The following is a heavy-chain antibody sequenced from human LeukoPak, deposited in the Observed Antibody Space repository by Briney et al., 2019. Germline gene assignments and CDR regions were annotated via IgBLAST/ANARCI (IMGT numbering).Heavy chain of an antibody. J-gene: IGHJ4*02. Sequence: SETLSLTCSVSGGSISNSHYYWGWIRQPPGKGLEWIGSIYYSGSTYYNPSLKSRVTISVDTSKNQFSLKLSSVTAADTAVYYCAKTTGVHTYYFDYWGQGTLVTVSS. CDR2: IYYSGST. D-gene: IGHD1-1*01. CDR1: GGSISNSHYY. CDR3: AKTTGVHTYYFDY. V-gene: IGHV4-39*01.